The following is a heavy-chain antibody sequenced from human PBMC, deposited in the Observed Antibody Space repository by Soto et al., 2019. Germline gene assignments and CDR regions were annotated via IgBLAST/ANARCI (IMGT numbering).Heavy chain of an antibody. Sequence: PSETLSLTCAVSGGYISGGYYSWSWIRQPPGKGLEKIGHIYYSGSTYYNSSLKSRVTISVDTSKNQFSLKLSSVTAADTAVYYCARDRVVVSDIRDYYYGMVVWGQGTTVSVSS. CDR3: ARDRVVVSDIRDYYYGMVV. J-gene: IGHJ6*02. CDR1: GGYISGGYYS. CDR2: IYYSGST. V-gene: IGHV4-31*11. D-gene: IGHD2-21*02.